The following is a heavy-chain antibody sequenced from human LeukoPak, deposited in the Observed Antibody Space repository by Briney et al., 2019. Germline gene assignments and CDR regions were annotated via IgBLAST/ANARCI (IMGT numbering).Heavy chain of an antibody. Sequence: PGGSLRLSCAASGFTVSSNYMSWVRQAPGKGLEWVSAIYSGGSTYYADSVKGRFTISRDNSKNTLYLQMNSLRAEDTAVYYCARVDPYLFDYWGQGTLVTVSS. CDR2: IYSGGST. V-gene: IGHV3-66*01. J-gene: IGHJ4*02. CDR1: GFTVSSNY. CDR3: ARVDPYLFDY.